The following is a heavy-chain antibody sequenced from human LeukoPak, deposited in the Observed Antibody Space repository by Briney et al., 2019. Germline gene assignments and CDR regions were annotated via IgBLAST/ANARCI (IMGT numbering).Heavy chain of an antibody. CDR3: ARGYSSGWDYYYYGMDV. CDR1: GGSISSGGYS. CDR2: IYYSGST. D-gene: IGHD6-19*01. V-gene: IGHV4-61*08. Sequence: SETLSLTCAVSGGSISSGGYSWSWIRQPPGKGLEWIGYIYYSGSTNYNPSLKSRVTISVDTSKNQFSLKLSSVTAADTAVYYCARGYSSGWDYYYYGMDVWGQGTTVTVSS. J-gene: IGHJ6*02.